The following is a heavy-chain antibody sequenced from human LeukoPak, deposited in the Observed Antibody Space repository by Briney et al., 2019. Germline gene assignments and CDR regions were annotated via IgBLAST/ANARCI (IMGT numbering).Heavy chain of an antibody. J-gene: IGHJ4*02. CDR2: INPSGGST. CDR1: GYTFTSYY. CDR3: ARDELGYYFDY. V-gene: IGHV1-46*01. Sequence: ASVKVSCKASGYTFTSYYMHWVRQAPGQELEWMGIINPSGGSTSHAQKFQGRVTMTRDTSTSTVYMELSSLRSEDTAVYYCARDELGYYFDYWGQGTLVTVSS. D-gene: IGHD7-27*01.